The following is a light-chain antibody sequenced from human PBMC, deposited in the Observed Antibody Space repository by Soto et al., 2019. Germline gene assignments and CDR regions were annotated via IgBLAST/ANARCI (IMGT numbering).Light chain of an antibody. J-gene: IGKJ3*01. Sequence: DIQMTQSPYSLSAAVGDRVTIACRASQNINTYLNWYQQKPGKAPKLLIFDAASLQSGVPSRFSGGGSRTDFTLTITSLQPEDFATYYCQQTSSAPFTFGPGTKGDI. CDR2: DAA. CDR3: QQTSSAPFT. V-gene: IGKV1-39*01. CDR1: QNINTY.